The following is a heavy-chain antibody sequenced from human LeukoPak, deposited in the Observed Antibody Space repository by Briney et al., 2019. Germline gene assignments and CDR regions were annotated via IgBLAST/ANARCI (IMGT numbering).Heavy chain of an antibody. J-gene: IGHJ4*02. CDR3: ARDNVTVTPPDY. CDR1: GYTFTSYD. CDR2: INPSGDST. V-gene: IGHV1-46*01. D-gene: IGHD4-17*01. Sequence: ASVKVSCKASGYTFTSYDMHWVRQAPGQGLEWMGIINPSGDSTSYAQKFQVRVTMTRDTSTSTVYMELSSLRSEDTAVYYCARDNVTVTPPDYWGQGTLVTVPS.